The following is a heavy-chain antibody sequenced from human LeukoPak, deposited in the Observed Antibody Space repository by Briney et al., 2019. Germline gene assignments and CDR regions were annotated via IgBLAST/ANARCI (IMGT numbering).Heavy chain of an antibody. V-gene: IGHV1-18*01. CDR3: ARESGYSGYDLGFDY. J-gene: IGHJ4*02. CDR1: GYTFTSYG. CDR2: ISAYNGNT. D-gene: IGHD5-12*01. Sequence: ASVKVSCKASGYTFTSYGISWVRQAPGQGLEWMGWISAYNGNTNYAQKLQGRVTMTTDTSTSTAYMELRSLRSDDTAVYYCARESGYSGYDLGFDYWGQGTLVTVSS.